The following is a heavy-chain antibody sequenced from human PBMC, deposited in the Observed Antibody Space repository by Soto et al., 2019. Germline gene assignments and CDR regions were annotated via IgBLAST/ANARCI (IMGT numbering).Heavy chain of an antibody. V-gene: IGHV4-34*01. CDR3: ARGSDDFWSGYSDPYYYGMDV. Sequence: SETLSLTCAVYGGSFSGYYWSWIRQPPGKGLEWIGEINHSGSTNYNPSLKSRVTISVDTSKNQFSLKLSSVTAADTAVYYCARGSDDFWSGYSDPYYYGMDVWGQGTTVTVSS. CDR2: INHSGST. CDR1: GGSFSGYY. D-gene: IGHD3-3*01. J-gene: IGHJ6*02.